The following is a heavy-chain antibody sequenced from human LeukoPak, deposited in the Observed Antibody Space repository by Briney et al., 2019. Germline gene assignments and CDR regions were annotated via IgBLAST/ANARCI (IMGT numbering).Heavy chain of an antibody. V-gene: IGHV1-2*02. Sequence: GASVKVSCKDSGYTFTGDYMHWVRQAPGQGLEWMGWINPNSGGTNYAQKFQGRVTMTRYTSISTAYMELSRLRSDDTAVYYCARGGYSYGREFDYWGQGTLVTVSS. D-gene: IGHD5-18*01. J-gene: IGHJ4*02. CDR2: INPNSGGT. CDR1: GYTFTGDY. CDR3: ARGGYSYGREFDY.